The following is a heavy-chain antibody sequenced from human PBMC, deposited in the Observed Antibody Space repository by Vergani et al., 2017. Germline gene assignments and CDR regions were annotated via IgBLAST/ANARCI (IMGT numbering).Heavy chain of an antibody. CDR3: ARRSSYNWNYELDY. Sequence: EVQLVESGGGLVKPGGSLRLSCAASGFTFSSYSMNWVRQAPGKGLEWVSSISSSSSYIYYADSVKGRFTISRDNAKNSLYLQMNSLRAEDTAVYYCARRSSYNWNYELDYWGQGTLVTVSS. D-gene: IGHD1-7*01. J-gene: IGHJ4*02. V-gene: IGHV3-21*01. CDR2: ISSSSSYI. CDR1: GFTFSSYS.